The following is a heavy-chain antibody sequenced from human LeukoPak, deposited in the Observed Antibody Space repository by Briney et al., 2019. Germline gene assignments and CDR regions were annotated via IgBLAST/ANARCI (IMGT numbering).Heavy chain of an antibody. CDR2: IKQDGSEK. V-gene: IGHV3-7*01. J-gene: IGHJ3*02. CDR3: ARAMESPLSNSDAFDI. Sequence: GGSLRLSCAASGFTFSSYAMSWVRQAPGKGLEWVANIKQDGSEKYYVDSVKGRFTISRDNAKNSLYLQMNSLRAEDTAVYYCARAMESPLSNSDAFDIWGQGTMVTVSS. CDR1: GFTFSSYA. D-gene: IGHD1-1*01.